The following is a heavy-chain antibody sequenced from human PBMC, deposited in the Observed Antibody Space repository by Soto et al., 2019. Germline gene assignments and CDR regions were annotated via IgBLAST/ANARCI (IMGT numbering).Heavy chain of an antibody. D-gene: IGHD2-2*01. J-gene: IGHJ6*02. CDR2: INPKSGSP. CDR3: ARAGIAYCSSPTCYLYSYVMDV. CDR1: GYTVPSYY. Sequence: ASVKVSCKASGYTVPSYYAHWVGQAPGQGLEWLGTINPKSGSPTYAQKFQGRGTMTRDTSTNTLYMELTSLTYGDTAVYYCARAGIAYCSSPTCYLYSYVMDVRGQGTTVTVYS. V-gene: IGHV1-46*01.